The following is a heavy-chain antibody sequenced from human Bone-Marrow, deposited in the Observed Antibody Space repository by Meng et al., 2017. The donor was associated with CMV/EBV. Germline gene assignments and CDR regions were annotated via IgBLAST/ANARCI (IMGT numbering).Heavy chain of an antibody. D-gene: IGHD3-3*01. J-gene: IGHJ4*02. CDR1: GFTFSSYA. CDR2: ISYDGSNK. Sequence: GGSLRLPFAASGFTFSSYAMHWVRKAPGKGLEWVAVISYDGSNKYYAYSLKGRFTISRDNSKNTLHLQMNSLRPEETAVYYCRKDPGRSTILGLVNFHEHYWGQGTLVTVSS. CDR3: RKDPGRSTILGLVNFHEHY. V-gene: IGHV3-30*14.